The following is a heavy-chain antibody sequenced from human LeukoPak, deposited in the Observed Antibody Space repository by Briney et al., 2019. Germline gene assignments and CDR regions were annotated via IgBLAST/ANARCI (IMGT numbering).Heavy chain of an antibody. CDR1: GFTFSSYA. V-gene: IGHV3-23*01. CDR3: ARDSFSSGWYPLFDY. J-gene: IGHJ4*02. CDR2: ISGSGGST. D-gene: IGHD6-19*01. Sequence: GGSLRLSCAASGFTFSSYAMSWVRQAPGKGLEWVSAISGSGGSTYYADSVKGRFTISRDNAKNSLYLQMNSLRAEDTVVYYCARDSFSSGWYPLFDYWGQGTLVTVSS.